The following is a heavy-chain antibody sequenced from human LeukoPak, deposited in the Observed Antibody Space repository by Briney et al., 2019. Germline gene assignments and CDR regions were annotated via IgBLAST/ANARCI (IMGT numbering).Heavy chain of an antibody. CDR1: GYTFSTYS. CDR2: ISTYNGDT. V-gene: IGHV1-18*01. Sequence: LRASVKVSCKASGYTFSTYSITWVRQAPGQGLEWMGWISTYNGDTNYAQNLQGRVTMTTDTSTSTAYMDLRSLRSDDTAVYYCARDTGSSPGDYWGQGTLVTVSS. CDR3: ARDTGSSPGDY. D-gene: IGHD1-26*01. J-gene: IGHJ4*02.